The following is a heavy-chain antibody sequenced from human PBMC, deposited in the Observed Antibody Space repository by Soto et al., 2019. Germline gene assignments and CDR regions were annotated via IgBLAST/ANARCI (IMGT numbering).Heavy chain of an antibody. CDR2: IIPIFGTA. D-gene: IGHD3-10*01. Sequence: SVKVSCKASGGTFSSYSISWVRQAPGQGREWMGGIIPIFGTANYAQKFQGRVTITADESTSTAYMELSSLRSEDTAVYYCATGRVSGSYYYHGMDVWGQGTTVTVSS. J-gene: IGHJ6*02. CDR1: GGTFSSYS. CDR3: ATGRVSGSYYYHGMDV. V-gene: IGHV1-69*13.